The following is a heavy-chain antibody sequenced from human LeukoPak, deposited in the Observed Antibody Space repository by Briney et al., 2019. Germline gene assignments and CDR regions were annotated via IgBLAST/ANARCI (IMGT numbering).Heavy chain of an antibody. CDR2: ISRSGSTI. D-gene: IGHD4-11*01. J-gene: IGHJ4*02. CDR3: ARDQHDYCDTAFDY. V-gene: IGHV3-48*03. Sequence: GGSLRLSCAASGFTFSNYEMNWVRQAPGKGREWVSYISRSGSTIYYADSVKGRFTISRDNAKNTLYLQLNSLRAEDTAVYYCARDQHDYCDTAFDYWGQGTLVTVSS. CDR1: GFTFSNYE.